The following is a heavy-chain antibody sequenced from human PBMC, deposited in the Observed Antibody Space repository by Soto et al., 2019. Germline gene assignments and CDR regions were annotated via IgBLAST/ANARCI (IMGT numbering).Heavy chain of an antibody. V-gene: IGHV3-23*01. D-gene: IGHD1-26*01. J-gene: IGHJ4*02. CDR3: AKEQGGSFLPAED. CDR2: ISGGGSST. CDR1: GFTFSSYD. Sequence: PGGSLRLSCAASGFTFSSYDMTWVRQAPGKGLEWVSAISGGGSSTYYADSVKGRFTISRDNSKNTLYLQMSSLRAEDTAVYYCAKEQGGSFLPAEDWGPGTRVTVSS.